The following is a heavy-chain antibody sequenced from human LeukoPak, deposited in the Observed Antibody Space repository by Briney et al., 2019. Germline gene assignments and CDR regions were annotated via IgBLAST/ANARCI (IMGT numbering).Heavy chain of an antibody. CDR2: INHSGST. Sequence: SETLSLTCAVYGGSFSGYYWSWIRQPPGEGLEWIGEINHSGSTNYNPSLKSRVTISVDTSKNQFSLKLSSVTAADTAVYYCARLEAAPTYVYWGQGTLVTVSS. CDR1: GGSFSGYY. D-gene: IGHD6-6*01. J-gene: IGHJ4*02. CDR3: ARLEAAPTYVY. V-gene: IGHV4-34*01.